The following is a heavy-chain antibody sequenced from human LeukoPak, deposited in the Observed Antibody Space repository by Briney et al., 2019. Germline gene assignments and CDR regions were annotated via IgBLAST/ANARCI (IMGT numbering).Heavy chain of an antibody. J-gene: IGHJ4*02. Sequence: GGSLRLSCTASGFTFSNYDMHWVRQATGKGLEWVSAISTTGDTYYPGSVKGRFTISRENAKNSLYLQMNSLRAGDTAVYYCARALHGDYFDYWGQGTLVTVSS. CDR1: GFTFSNYD. D-gene: IGHD4-17*01. V-gene: IGHV3-13*01. CDR2: ISTTGDT. CDR3: ARALHGDYFDY.